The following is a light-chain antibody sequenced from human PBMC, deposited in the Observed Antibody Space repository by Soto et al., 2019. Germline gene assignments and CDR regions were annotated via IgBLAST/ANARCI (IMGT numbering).Light chain of an antibody. V-gene: IGLV3-21*04. Sequence: SYELTRPPSVSVAPGKTARITCGGNNIGSKSVHWYQQKPGQAPVLVIYYDSDRPSGIPERFSGSNSGNTATLTISRVEAGDEADYYCQVWDSSSDHREVFGGGTQLTVL. CDR1: NIGSKS. J-gene: IGLJ2*01. CDR3: QVWDSSSDHREV. CDR2: YDS.